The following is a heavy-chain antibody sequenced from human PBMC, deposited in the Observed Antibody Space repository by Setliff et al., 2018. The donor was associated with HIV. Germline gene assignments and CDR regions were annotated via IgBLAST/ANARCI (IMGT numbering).Heavy chain of an antibody. J-gene: IGHJ6*03. CDR3: ARDSANGKTANLNYLDV. D-gene: IGHD2-8*01. V-gene: IGHV4-59*12. CDR1: GGPIRTSY. Sequence: TSETLSLTCTVSGGPIRTSYWSWIRQPPGKGLEWIGYIYYTGSTYSNPSLQSRVRISVDTSKNQFSLRLSSVTAADTAVYYCARDSANGKTANLNYLDVWGKGTTVTVSS. CDR2: IYYTGST.